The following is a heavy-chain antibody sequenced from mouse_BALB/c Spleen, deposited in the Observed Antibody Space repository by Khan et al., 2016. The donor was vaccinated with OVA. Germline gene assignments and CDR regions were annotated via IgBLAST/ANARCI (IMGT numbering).Heavy chain of an antibody. D-gene: IGHD1-1*02. CDR2: INPNNGVT. CDR1: GYTFTSYY. Sequence: VELAESGAELVKPGASVRLSCKASGYTFTSYYLYWVKQRPGQGLEWIGDINPNNGVTNFNEKFKSKATQTVDKSSSTAYMQLSRLTSEDSAVYYCTRSGYGAFADWGQGTLVNGSA. CDR3: TRSGYGAFAD. J-gene: IGHJ3*01. V-gene: IGHV1S81*02.